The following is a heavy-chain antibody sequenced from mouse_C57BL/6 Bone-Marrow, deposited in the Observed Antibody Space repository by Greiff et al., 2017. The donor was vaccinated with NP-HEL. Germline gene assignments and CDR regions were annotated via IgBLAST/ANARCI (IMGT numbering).Heavy chain of an antibody. J-gene: IGHJ4*01. CDR1: GYTFTTYP. CDR3: ARGGYDDYDKAMGMDY. Sequence: VQLQESGAELVKPGASVKMSCKASGYTFTTYPIEWMKQNHGKSLEWIGNFHPYNDDTKYNEKFKGKATLTVEKSSSTVYLELSRLTSDDSAVYYCARGGYDDYDKAMGMDYWGQGTSVTAAS. V-gene: IGHV1-47*01. CDR2: FHPYNDDT. D-gene: IGHD2-4*01.